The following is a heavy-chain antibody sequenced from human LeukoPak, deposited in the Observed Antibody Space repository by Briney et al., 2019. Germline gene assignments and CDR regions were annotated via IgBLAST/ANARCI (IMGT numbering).Heavy chain of an antibody. J-gene: IGHJ6*02. CDR1: GFTFSSYW. CDR3: ARDTYYCPMDV. CDR2: MKQDGSEK. Sequence: GGSLRLSCAASGFTFSSYWMSWVRRAPGKGLEWVANMKQDGSEKYYVDSVKGRFTISRDNAKNSLYLQMNSLRAEDTAVYYCARDTYYCPMDVWGQGTTVTVSS. D-gene: IGHD3-16*01. V-gene: IGHV3-7*01.